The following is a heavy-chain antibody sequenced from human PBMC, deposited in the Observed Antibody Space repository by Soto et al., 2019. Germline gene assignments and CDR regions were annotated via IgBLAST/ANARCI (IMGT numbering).Heavy chain of an antibody. J-gene: IGHJ6*02. CDR1: GFTFSSYG. D-gene: IGHD5-18*01. CDR3: AKDRRYSYGTLYYYYGMDV. V-gene: IGHV3-30*18. Sequence: PGGSLRLSCAASGFTFSSYGMHWVRQAPGKGLEWVAVISYDGSNKYYADSVKGRFTISRDNSKNTLYLQMNSLRAEDTAVYYCAKDRRYSYGTLYYYYGMDVWGQGTTVTVSS. CDR2: ISYDGSNK.